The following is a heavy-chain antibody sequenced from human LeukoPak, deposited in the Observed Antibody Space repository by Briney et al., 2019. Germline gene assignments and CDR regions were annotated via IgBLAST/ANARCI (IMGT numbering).Heavy chain of an antibody. CDR3: ARDSDGGSFDY. J-gene: IGHJ4*02. V-gene: IGHV3-33*01. D-gene: IGHD2-15*01. CDR2: IWYDGSNK. CDR1: GFTFNRYT. Sequence: PGGSLRLSCAASGFTFNRYTVHWVRQAPGMGLEWVALIWYDGSNKYYADSGKGRFTISRDNSKNTMFLQMNSLRAEDTAVYYCARDSDGGSFDYWGQGTLVTVSS.